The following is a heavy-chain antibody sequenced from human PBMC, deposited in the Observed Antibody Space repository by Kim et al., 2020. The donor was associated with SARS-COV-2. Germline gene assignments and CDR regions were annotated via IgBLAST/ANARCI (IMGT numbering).Heavy chain of an antibody. CDR3: ARGSGDNSFDY. CDR1: GFMFSSYG. J-gene: IGHJ4*02. D-gene: IGHD2-15*01. CDR2: IWYDGSKK. Sequence: GGSLRLSCAVSGFMFSSYGMHWVRQAPGKGLEWVALIWYDGSKKYYVDSVKGRFIISRDNSKNTLYLQMNSLTAEDTALYYCARGSGDNSFDYWGQGTLVTVFS. V-gene: IGHV3-33*01.